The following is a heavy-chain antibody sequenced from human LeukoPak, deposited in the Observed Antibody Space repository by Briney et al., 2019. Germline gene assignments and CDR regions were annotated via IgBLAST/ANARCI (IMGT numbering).Heavy chain of an antibody. V-gene: IGHV4-4*07. J-gene: IGHJ4*02. CDR2: IYISVST. CDR3: VRASEYDSTLLY. D-gene: IGHD3-22*01. CDR1: GGSISSYY. Sequence: SQTLSLTCAVSGGSISSYYWSWIRQPARKGLEWVGRIYISVSTHYNTSLASRVTLSLETPKNKFSLRLSSVSAPPTAVYYCVRASEYDSTLLYWGQGTLVTVSS.